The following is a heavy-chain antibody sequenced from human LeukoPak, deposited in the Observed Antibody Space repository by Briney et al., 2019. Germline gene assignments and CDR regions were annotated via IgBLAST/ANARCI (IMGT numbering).Heavy chain of an antibody. CDR3: AKDGYCSGGRCHAALNY. CDR2: ISGDGGST. CDR1: GFTFDDYA. J-gene: IGHJ4*02. Sequence: SGGSLRLSCAASGFTFDDYAMHWVRQVPGKGLEWVSLISGDGGSTSYADSVKGRFTISRDNNKSSLYLQMNSLRAEDTALYYCAKDGYCSGGRCHAALNYWGQGTLVTVPS. D-gene: IGHD2-15*01. V-gene: IGHV3-43*02.